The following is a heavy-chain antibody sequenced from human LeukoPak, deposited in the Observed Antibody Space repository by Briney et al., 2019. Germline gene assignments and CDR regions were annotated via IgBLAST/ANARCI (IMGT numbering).Heavy chain of an antibody. D-gene: IGHD2-2*01. CDR2: IKEDGSEN. CDR1: GFPFSRHW. J-gene: IGHJ6*02. CDR3: ARAEGDCSSTSCHYYYYGMDA. V-gene: IGHV3-7*03. Sequence: GGSLRLSCAASGFPFSRHWMSWVRQAPGKGLQWVANIKEDGSENYYVDSVKGRFTISRDNAKNSLYLQMNSLRAEDTAVYYCARAEGDCSSTSCHYYYYGMDAWGQGTTVTVSS.